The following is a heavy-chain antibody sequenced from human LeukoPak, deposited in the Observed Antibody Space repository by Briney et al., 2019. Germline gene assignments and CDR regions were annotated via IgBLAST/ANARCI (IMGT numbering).Heavy chain of an antibody. D-gene: IGHD4-17*01. V-gene: IGHV3-23*01. CDR3: ADEIRPNDY. CDR2: ISISGGTA. CDR1: GFAFSNHA. J-gene: IGHJ4*02. Sequence: GGSLRLSCTASGFAFSNHAMSWVRQAPGKGLEWVSSISISGGTAYYADSVKGRFTISRENSKSTLYLQMNSLRADDTAVYYCADEIRPNDYWGQGTLVTVSS.